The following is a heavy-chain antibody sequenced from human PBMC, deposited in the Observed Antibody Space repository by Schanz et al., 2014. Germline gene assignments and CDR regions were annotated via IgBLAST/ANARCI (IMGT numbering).Heavy chain of an antibody. D-gene: IGHD2-15*01. CDR2: ISGSGLST. CDR1: GFTFSSYA. Sequence: EVQLLESGGGLVQPGGSLRLSCAASGFTFSSYAMTWVRQAPGKGLEWVSSISGSGLSTYYADSVQGRYTVSRDNSKNTLYLQMNSLRDEDTALYYCARDKGGLIPFDYWGQGTLVAVSS. J-gene: IGHJ4*02. CDR3: ARDKGGLIPFDY. V-gene: IGHV3-23*01.